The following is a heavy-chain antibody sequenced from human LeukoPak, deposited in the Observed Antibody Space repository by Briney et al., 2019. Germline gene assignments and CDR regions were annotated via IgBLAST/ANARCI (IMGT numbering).Heavy chain of an antibody. Sequence: SETLSLTCAVYGGSFSGYYWSWIRQPPGKGLEWIGEINHSGSTNYNPSLKSRVTISVDTSKNQFSLKLSSVTAADTAVYYCARIHEGFFDYWGQGTLVTVSS. J-gene: IGHJ4*02. V-gene: IGHV4-34*01. CDR3: ARIHEGFFDY. CDR2: INHSGST. CDR1: GGSFSGYY.